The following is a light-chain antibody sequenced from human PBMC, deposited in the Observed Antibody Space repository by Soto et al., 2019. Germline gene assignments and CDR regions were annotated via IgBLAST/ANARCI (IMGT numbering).Light chain of an antibody. V-gene: IGKV3-20*01. J-gene: IGKJ1*01. CDR3: QQYGSSVRT. Sequence: DIALTQSPGTLSLSPXDRAILSCRASQSVNSGSLAWYQQRPGQAPRLLIYGATSRATGIPDKFSGSGSGTDFTLTISRLEPEDFAVYYCQQYGSSVRTFGQGTKVEIK. CDR2: GAT. CDR1: QSVNSGS.